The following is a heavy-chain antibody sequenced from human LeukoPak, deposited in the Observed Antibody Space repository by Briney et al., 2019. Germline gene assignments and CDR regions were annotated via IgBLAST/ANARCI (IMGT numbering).Heavy chain of an antibody. CDR1: GFTFSSYS. J-gene: IGHJ4*02. V-gene: IGHV3-21*01. CDR2: ISSSSSYI. Sequence: KAGGSLRLSCAASGFTFSSYSMNWVRQAPGKGLEWVSSISSSSSYIYYADSVKGRFTISRDNAKNSLYLQMNSLRAEDTAVYYCARGPYSSGWYRRVRDDYFDYWGQGTLVTVSS. D-gene: IGHD6-19*01. CDR3: ARGPYSSGWYRRVRDDYFDY.